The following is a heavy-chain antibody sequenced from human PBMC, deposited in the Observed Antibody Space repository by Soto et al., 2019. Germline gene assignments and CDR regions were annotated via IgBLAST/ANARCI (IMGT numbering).Heavy chain of an antibody. V-gene: IGHV3-30*18. CDR1: RFSFRAHG. Sequence: QVQLVESGGGVVQPGRSLRLSCAASRFSFRAHGMHWVRQAPGKGLEWVAVISYDGSNSYYADSVKGRLTISRDNSNNALYLQMSSLRPEDTAVYFCAQDHRNGGSRVDYWGQGTLVTVSS. CDR2: ISYDGSNS. D-gene: IGHD2-15*01. CDR3: AQDHRNGGSRVDY. J-gene: IGHJ4*02.